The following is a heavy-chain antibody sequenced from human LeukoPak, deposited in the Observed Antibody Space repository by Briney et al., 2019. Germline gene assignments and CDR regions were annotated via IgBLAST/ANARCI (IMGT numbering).Heavy chain of an antibody. V-gene: IGHV3-23*01. Sequence: GGSLRLSCAASGFTFSSYAMSWVRQAPGKGLEWVSAISGSGGSTYYADSVKGRFTISRDNAKNSLYLQMNSLRDEDTAVYYCARGGGSGWYNDYWGQGTLVTVSS. J-gene: IGHJ4*02. D-gene: IGHD6-19*01. CDR2: ISGSGGST. CDR1: GFTFSSYA. CDR3: ARGGGSGWYNDY.